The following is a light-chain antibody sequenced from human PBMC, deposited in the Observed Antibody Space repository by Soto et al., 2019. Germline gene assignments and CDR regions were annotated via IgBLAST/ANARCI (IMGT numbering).Light chain of an antibody. CDR2: SNN. V-gene: IGLV1-44*01. J-gene: IGLJ2*01. CDR1: SSNIGSNT. Sequence: QSALTQPPSASGTPGQSVTISCSGSSSNIGSNTVNWYQQFPGTAPKLLMYSNNKRPSGVPDRFSGSKSGASASLAISGLQSEDEADYYCATWDDSLNGPLFGGGTKVTVL. CDR3: ATWDDSLNGPL.